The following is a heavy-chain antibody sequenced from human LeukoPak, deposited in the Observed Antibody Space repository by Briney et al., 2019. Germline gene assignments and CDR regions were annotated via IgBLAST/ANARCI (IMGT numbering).Heavy chain of an antibody. CDR1: GFTFSSYA. D-gene: IGHD5-12*01. Sequence: GGSLRLSCSASGFTFSSYAMHWVRQAPGKGLEYVSAISSNGGSTFNADSVKGRFTISRDNSKSTVYLQMSSLRTDDTGVYYCVKDGQRRGYSGYDYLDYWGQGTLVTVSS. J-gene: IGHJ4*02. CDR2: ISSNGGST. CDR3: VKDGQRRGYSGYDYLDY. V-gene: IGHV3-64D*06.